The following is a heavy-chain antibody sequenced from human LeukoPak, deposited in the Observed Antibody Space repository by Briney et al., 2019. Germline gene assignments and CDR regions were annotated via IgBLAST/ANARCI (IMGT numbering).Heavy chain of an antibody. Sequence: GGSLRLSCAASGFTFSSYGMPWVRQAPGKGLEWVAVISYDGSNKYYADSVKGRFTISRDNSKNTLYLQMNSLRAEDTAVYYCAKDQTYSSGWSSDYYFDYWGQGTLVTVSS. J-gene: IGHJ4*02. CDR2: ISYDGSNK. CDR3: AKDQTYSSGWSSDYYFDY. CDR1: GFTFSSYG. V-gene: IGHV3-30*18. D-gene: IGHD6-19*01.